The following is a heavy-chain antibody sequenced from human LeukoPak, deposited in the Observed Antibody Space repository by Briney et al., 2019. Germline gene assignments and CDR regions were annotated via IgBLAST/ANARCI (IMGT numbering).Heavy chain of an antibody. CDR3: ARGRAVAGPHPFDY. J-gene: IGHJ4*02. Sequence: ASVKVSCKASGYTFTSYDINWVRRATGQGLEWMGWMNPNSGNTGYAQKFQGRVTMTRNTSISTAYMELSSLRSEDTAVYYCARGRAVAGPHPFDYWGQGTLVTVSS. D-gene: IGHD6-19*01. CDR1: GYTFTSYD. CDR2: MNPNSGNT. V-gene: IGHV1-8*01.